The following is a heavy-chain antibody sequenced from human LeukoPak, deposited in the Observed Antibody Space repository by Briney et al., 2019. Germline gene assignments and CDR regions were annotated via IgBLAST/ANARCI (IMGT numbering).Heavy chain of an antibody. J-gene: IGHJ4*02. Sequence: GGTLRLSCAASGFIFSRYGMSWVRQAPGKGLEWVSAISGSGGTTYYADSVKGRFTISRDNAKNSLYLQMNSLRAEDTAVYYCARAYGGNFDYWGQGTLVTVSS. D-gene: IGHD4-23*01. CDR1: GFIFSRYG. V-gene: IGHV3-23*01. CDR3: ARAYGGNFDY. CDR2: ISGSGGTT.